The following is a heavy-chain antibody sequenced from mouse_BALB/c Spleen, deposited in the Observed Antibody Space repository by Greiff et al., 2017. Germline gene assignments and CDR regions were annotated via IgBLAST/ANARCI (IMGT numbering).Heavy chain of an antibody. J-gene: IGHJ1*01. D-gene: IGHD1-1*01. CDR1: GYTFTSYW. CDR2: IYPGSGST. CDR3: TRRGSSVRYFDV. Sequence: LQQPGSELVRPGASVKLSCKASGYTFTSYWMHWVKQRPGQGLEWIGNIYPGSGSTNYDEKFKSKATLTVDTSSSTAYMQLSSLTSEDSAVYYCTRRGSSVRYFDVWGAGTTVTVSS. V-gene: IGHV1S22*01.